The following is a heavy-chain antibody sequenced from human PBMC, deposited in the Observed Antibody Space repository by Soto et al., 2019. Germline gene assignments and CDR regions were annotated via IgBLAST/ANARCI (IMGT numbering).Heavy chain of an antibody. V-gene: IGHV3-53*04. J-gene: IGHJ6*02. D-gene: IGHD6-19*01. Sequence: EVQLVESGGGLVQPGGSLRLSCAASGFTVSSNYMSWVRQAPGKGLEGVSVIYSGGSTYYADSVKGRFTISRHNSKNTLYLQMNSLRAEDTAVYYCARDHSSEMNYFYGMDVWGQGTTVTVSS. CDR2: IYSGGST. CDR3: ARDHSSEMNYFYGMDV. CDR1: GFTVSSNY.